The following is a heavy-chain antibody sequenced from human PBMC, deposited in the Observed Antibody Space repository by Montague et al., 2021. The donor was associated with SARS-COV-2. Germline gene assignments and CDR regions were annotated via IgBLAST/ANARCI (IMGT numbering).Heavy chain of an antibody. V-gene: IGHV4-61*02. D-gene: IGHD1-1*01. CDR2: IYTSGST. J-gene: IGHJ5*02. CDR1: GGSISSGSYY. Sequence: TLSLTCTVSGGSISSGSYYWSWIRQPAGKGLEWIGRIYTSGSTNYNPSLKSRVTISVDTSKNQFSLKLSSVTAADTAVYYCARVGLERQWWMLGWFDLWGQGTLVTVSS. CDR3: ARVGLERQWWMLGWFDL.